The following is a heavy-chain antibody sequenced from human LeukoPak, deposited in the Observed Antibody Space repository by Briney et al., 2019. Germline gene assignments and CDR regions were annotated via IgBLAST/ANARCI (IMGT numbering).Heavy chain of an antibody. CDR2: IYHSGAA. V-gene: IGHV4-30-4*07. CDR3: VRGVGGEYFYFDR. D-gene: IGHD1-26*01. Sequence: SETLSLTCGVSGDSISSDGHSWSWIRQPPGKGLEWVGYIYHSGAAYHNPSLKSRLALSVDTSNNQFSLRLRSVTAADTAVYYCVRGVGGEYFYFDRWGRGALVTVSA. CDR1: GDSISSDGHS. J-gene: IGHJ4*02.